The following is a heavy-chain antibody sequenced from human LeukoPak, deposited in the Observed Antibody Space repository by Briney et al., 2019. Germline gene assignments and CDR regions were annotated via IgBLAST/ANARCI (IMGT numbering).Heavy chain of an antibody. V-gene: IGHV2-5*02. CDR1: GFSLSTSGVG. D-gene: IGHD6-13*01. CDR3: AHRPGISAAWGNLFDP. J-gene: IGHJ5*02. Sequence: SGPTLVNPTQTLTLTCTFSGFSLSTSGVGVGWIRQPPGKALEWLPLIYCDDDNRYSPSLKSSLTINKDTSKTQVVLTMPNMDHVDTATYYCAHRPGISAAWGNLFDPWGQGTLVTVSS. CDR2: IYCDDDN.